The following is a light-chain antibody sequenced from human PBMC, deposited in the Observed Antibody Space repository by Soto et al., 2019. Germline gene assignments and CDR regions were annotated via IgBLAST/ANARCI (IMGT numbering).Light chain of an antibody. Sequence: QTVVTQESSLSVSPGGTVTITCALNSGSVSTTYYPSWYQQIPGQAPRILIFTTNVRSSGVPGRFSGSVLGNKAALSNTGAQADDESDYYCSLYMGSGVAVFGGGTKLTVL. CDR2: TTN. J-gene: IGLJ2*01. V-gene: IGLV8-61*01. CDR1: SGSVSTTYY. CDR3: SLYMGSGVAV.